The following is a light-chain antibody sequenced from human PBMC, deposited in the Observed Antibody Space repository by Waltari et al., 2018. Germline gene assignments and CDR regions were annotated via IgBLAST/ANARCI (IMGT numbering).Light chain of an antibody. Sequence: EIVVPQSPATLSVSLGERATLACRASQSVRIDFAWYRQKPGQAPRLLIYGASTRATGVSARFSGSGSGTEFTLTITSLQSEDSAVYFCQQYNNWPLTFGGGTKVEIK. CDR1: QSVRID. J-gene: IGKJ4*01. CDR2: GAS. CDR3: QQYNNWPLT. V-gene: IGKV3-15*01.